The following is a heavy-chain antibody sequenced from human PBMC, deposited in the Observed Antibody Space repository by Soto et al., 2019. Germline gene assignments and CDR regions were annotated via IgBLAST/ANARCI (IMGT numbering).Heavy chain of an antibody. CDR2: IYPGDSDT. V-gene: IGHV5-51*01. CDR1: GYSFTSYF. CDR3: ASGRVSHYYYYGMDV. Sequence: ESLNISCKGSGYSFTSYFIGWVRQMPGKGLEWMGIIYPGDSDTRYSPSFQGQVTISADKSISTAYLQWSSLKASDTAMYYCASGRVSHYYYYGMDVWGQGTTVTVSS. J-gene: IGHJ6*02. D-gene: IGHD3-22*01.